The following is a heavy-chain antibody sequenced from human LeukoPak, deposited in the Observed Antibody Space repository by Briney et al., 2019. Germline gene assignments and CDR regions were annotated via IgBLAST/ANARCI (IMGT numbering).Heavy chain of an antibody. CDR2: IYYSGST. Sequence: SETLSLTCTVSGGSISSYYWSWIRQPPGKGREWSGYIYYSGSTNYNPSLMSRVTISVDTSKNQFSLKLSSVTAADTAVYYCARSGAFEEVYAMFDFDYWGQGTLVTVSS. D-gene: IGHD2-8*01. J-gene: IGHJ4*02. CDR1: GGSISSYY. CDR3: ARSGAFEEVYAMFDFDY. V-gene: IGHV4-59*01.